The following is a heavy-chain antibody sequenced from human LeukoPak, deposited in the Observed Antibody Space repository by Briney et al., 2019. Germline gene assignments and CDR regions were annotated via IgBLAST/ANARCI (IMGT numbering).Heavy chain of an antibody. V-gene: IGHV3-7*01. CDR2: INQDGSEK. J-gene: IGHJ4*02. CDR1: GFTFSSYW. CDR3: AISSPVATVGY. Sequence: PGGSLRLSCADSGFTFSSYWISWVRQAPGKGLEWVANINQDGSEKYYVDSVRGRFTISRDNAKNSLYLQTNSLRAEDTVVYYCAISSPVATVGYWGQGTLVTVSS. D-gene: IGHD4-23*01.